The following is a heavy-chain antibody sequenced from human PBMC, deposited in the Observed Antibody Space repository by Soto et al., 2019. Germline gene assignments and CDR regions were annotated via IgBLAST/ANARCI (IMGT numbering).Heavy chain of an antibody. V-gene: IGHV4-34*01. CDR3: ASAPYCTNGVCYRYFQH. Sequence: QVQLQQWGAGLLKPSETLSLTCAVYGGSFSGYYWSWIRQPPGKGLEWIGEINHSGSTNYNPSLKSRVTISEDTSKRQSGLKLSSVTAADTAVYYCASAPYCTNGVCYRYFQHWGQGSLVTVSS. CDR1: GGSFSGYY. D-gene: IGHD2-8*01. CDR2: INHSGST. J-gene: IGHJ1*01.